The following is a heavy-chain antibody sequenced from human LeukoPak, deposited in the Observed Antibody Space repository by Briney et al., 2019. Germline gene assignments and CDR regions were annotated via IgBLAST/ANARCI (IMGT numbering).Heavy chain of an antibody. Sequence: GAAGSLSFYSAAYGFNFNGYGLIWVAQGQGHGLEGWISGDYGYTKYARKFQGRDTMTTDTSTDTSYMELRSLRSDDTAVYYCARNKTTGGGGFDYWGQGTLITVSS. V-gene: IGHV1-18*04. CDR3: ARNKTTGGGGFDY. CDR1: AYGFNFNG. CDR2: ISGDYGYT. J-gene: IGHJ4*02. D-gene: IGHD3-16*01.